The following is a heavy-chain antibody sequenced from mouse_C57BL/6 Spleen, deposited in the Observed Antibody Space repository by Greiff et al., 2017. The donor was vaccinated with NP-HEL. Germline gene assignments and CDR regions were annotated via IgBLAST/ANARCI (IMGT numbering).Heavy chain of an antibody. CDR3: ARPSGGSSYYAMDY. Sequence: QVQLQQSGPELVKPGASVKISCKASGYAFSSSWMNWVKQRPGKGLEWIGRIYPGDGDTNYNGKFKGKATLTADKSSSTAYMQLSSLTSEDSAVYFCARPSGGSSYYAMDYWGQGTSVTVSS. CDR1: GYAFSSSW. J-gene: IGHJ4*01. CDR2: IYPGDGDT. V-gene: IGHV1-82*01. D-gene: IGHD1-1*01.